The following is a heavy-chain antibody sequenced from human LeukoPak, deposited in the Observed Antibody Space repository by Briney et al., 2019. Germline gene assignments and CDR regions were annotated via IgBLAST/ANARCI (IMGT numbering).Heavy chain of an antibody. CDR3: AKEVAPGALLYGPFDY. V-gene: IGHV3-23*01. J-gene: IGHJ4*02. CDR2: ISASGGGT. Sequence: GGSLRLSCAASEFIFSSYGMSWVRQAPGKGLEWVSAISASGGGTYYADSVKGRFTISRDNSRNTLYLQMNSLRAEDTAIYYCAKEVAPGALLYGPFDYWGQGTLVTVSS. D-gene: IGHD2/OR15-2a*01. CDR1: EFIFSSYG.